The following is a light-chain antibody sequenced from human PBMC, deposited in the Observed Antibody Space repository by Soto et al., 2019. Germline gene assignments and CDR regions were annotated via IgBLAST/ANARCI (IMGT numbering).Light chain of an antibody. CDR3: QQYSPPIT. CDR1: QSVSYY. V-gene: IGKV3-20*01. J-gene: IGKJ5*01. Sequence: EIVLTQSPGTLSLSPGERATLSCRASQSVSYYLAWYQQKPGQAPRLLIYDASSRATVIPDRFSGSGSGTDFTLTISRLEPEDFAVYYCQQYSPPITFGQGTRLEI. CDR2: DAS.